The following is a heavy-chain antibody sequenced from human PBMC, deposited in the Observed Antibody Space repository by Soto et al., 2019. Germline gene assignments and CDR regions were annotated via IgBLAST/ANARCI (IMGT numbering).Heavy chain of an antibody. CDR3: ARVGEMATTDGTYYFDY. Sequence: ASVKVSCKASGGTFSSYAISWVRQAPGQGLEWMGGIIPIFGTANYAQKFQGRVTITADESTSTAYMELSSLRSEDTAVYYCARVGEMATTDGTYYFDYWGQGTLVTVSS. V-gene: IGHV1-69*13. D-gene: IGHD1-1*01. J-gene: IGHJ4*02. CDR1: GGTFSSYA. CDR2: IIPIFGTA.